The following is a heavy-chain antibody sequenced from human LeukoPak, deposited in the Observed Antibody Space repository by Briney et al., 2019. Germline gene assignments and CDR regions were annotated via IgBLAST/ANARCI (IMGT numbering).Heavy chain of an antibody. CDR2: IIPIFGTA. CDR1: GGTFSSYA. J-gene: IGHJ4*02. Sequence: SVKVSCKASGGTFSSYAISWVRQAPGRGLEWMGGIIPIFGTASYAQKFQGRVTITRNTSISTAYMELSSLRSEDTAVYYCARGRGRDMTTVTTSADYWGQGTLVTVSS. CDR3: ARGRGRDMTTVTTSADY. V-gene: IGHV1-69*05. D-gene: IGHD4-11*01.